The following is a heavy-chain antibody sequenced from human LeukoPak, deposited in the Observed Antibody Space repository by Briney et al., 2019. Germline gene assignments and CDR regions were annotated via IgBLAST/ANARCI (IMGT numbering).Heavy chain of an antibody. CDR2: MNPNSGNT. D-gene: IGHD3-10*01. V-gene: IGHV1-8*03. J-gene: IGHJ6*03. CDR1: GYTFTSYD. Sequence: ASVKVSCKASGYTFTSYDINWVRQATGQGLEWMGWMNPNSGNTGYAQKFQGRVTITRNTSISTAYMELSSLRSEDTAVYYCARAIRIRRSNYYYSYFMDVWGKGTTVTVSS. CDR3: ARAIRIRRSNYYYSYFMDV.